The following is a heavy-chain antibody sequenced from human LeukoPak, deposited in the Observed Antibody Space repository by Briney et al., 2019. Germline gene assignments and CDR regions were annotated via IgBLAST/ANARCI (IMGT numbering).Heavy chain of an antibody. V-gene: IGHV4-34*01. CDR1: GGSFSGYY. CDR2: INHSGST. J-gene: IGHJ6*03. Sequence: SETLSLTCAVYGGSFSGYYWSWIRQPPGKGLEWIGEINHSGSTNYNPSLKSRVTISVDTSKNQFSLKLSSVTAADTAVYYCARGIIGQLVAYYYYYYMDVWGKGTTVTVSS. D-gene: IGHD6-6*01. CDR3: ARGIIGQLVAYYYYYYMDV.